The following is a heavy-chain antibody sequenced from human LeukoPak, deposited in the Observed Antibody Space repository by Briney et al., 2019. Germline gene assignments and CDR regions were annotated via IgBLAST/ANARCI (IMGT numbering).Heavy chain of an antibody. V-gene: IGHV4-30-2*01. J-gene: IGHJ4*02. CDR1: GGSISSGGYY. Sequence: SQTLSLTCTVSGGSISSGGYYWSWIRQPPGKGLEWIGYIYHSGSTYYNPSLKSRVTISVDRSKNQFSLKLSSVTAADTAVYYCARVSIVGAIFDYWGQGTLVTVSS. CDR3: ARVSIVGAIFDY. D-gene: IGHD1-26*01. CDR2: IYHSGST.